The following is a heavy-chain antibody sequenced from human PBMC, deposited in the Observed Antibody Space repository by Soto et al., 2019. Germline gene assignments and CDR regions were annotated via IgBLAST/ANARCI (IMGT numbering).Heavy chain of an antibody. V-gene: IGHV4-30-2*01. Sequence: QLQLQESDSRLVKPSQTLSLTCAVSGGSIGSGGYSWNWIRQPPGKGLEWIGFIYNSGSTSYNPSLKSRLTLSVDTSKNQFSLQRTSVTPADTAVYYCARGILGMEYVDNWGQGTLVTASS. D-gene: IGHD7-27*01. CDR1: GGSIGSGGYS. CDR3: ARGILGMEYVDN. CDR2: IYNSGST. J-gene: IGHJ4*02.